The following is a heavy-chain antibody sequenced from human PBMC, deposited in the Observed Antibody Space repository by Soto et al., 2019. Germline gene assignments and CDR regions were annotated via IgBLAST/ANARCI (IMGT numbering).Heavy chain of an antibody. Sequence: SETLSLTCTVSGGSISSYYWSWIRQPPGKGLEWIGYIYYSGSTNYNPSLKSRVTISVDTSKNQFSLKLSSVTAADTAVYYCARRSTYDFWSGYYLDYWGQGTLVTVSS. V-gene: IGHV4-59*08. J-gene: IGHJ4*02. CDR1: GGSISSYY. CDR3: ARRSTYDFWSGYYLDY. CDR2: IYYSGST. D-gene: IGHD3-3*01.